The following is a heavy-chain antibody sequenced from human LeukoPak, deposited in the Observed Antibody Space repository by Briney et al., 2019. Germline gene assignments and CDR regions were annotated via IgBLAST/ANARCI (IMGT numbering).Heavy chain of an antibody. J-gene: IGHJ4*02. CDR1: GFTFNDYS. D-gene: IGHD4-17*01. V-gene: IGHV3-11*01. CDR2: ISSSGSTI. CDR3: ARDHVATVTTNNFDY. Sequence: GGSLRLSCAAAGFTFNDYSMSWIRQAPGKGLEWVSYISSSGSTIYYADSVKGRFTISRDNAKNSLYLQMNSLRAEDTAVYYCARDHVATVTTNNFDYWGQGTLVTVSS.